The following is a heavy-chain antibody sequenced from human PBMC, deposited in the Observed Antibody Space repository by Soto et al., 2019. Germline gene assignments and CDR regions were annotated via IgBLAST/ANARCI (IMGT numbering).Heavy chain of an antibody. J-gene: IGHJ6*02. CDR2: IYSGGST. D-gene: IGHD6-19*01. CDR1: GFTVSSNY. CDR3: AGEPGIAVAAYYYGMDV. V-gene: IGHV3-53*01. Sequence: GSLRLSCAASGFTVSSNYMSWVRQAPGKGLEWVSVIYSGGSTYYADSVKGRFTISRDNSKNTLYLQMNSLRAEDTAVYYCAGEPGIAVAAYYYGMDVWGQGTTVTVSS.